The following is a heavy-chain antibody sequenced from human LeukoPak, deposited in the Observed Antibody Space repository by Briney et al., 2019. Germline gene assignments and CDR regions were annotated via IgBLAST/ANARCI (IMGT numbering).Heavy chain of an antibody. CDR1: GFTFSSYE. D-gene: IGHD1-26*01. V-gene: IGHV3-48*03. CDR3: ARDLFGWELHYFDY. CDR2: ISSSGSTI. J-gene: IGHJ4*02. Sequence: GGSLRLSCAASGFTFSSYEMNWVRQAPGKGLEWVSYISSSGSTIYYADSVKGRFTISRDNAKNSLYLQMNSLRAEDTAVYYCARDLFGWELHYFDYWGQGTLVTVSS.